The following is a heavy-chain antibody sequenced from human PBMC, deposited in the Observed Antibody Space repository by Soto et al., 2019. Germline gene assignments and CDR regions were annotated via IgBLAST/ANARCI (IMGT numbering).Heavy chain of an antibody. D-gene: IGHD2-15*01. V-gene: IGHV4-59*08. Sequence: HVQLQESGPGLVQPSETLSLTCTVSGDSIGGYYWNWIRQTPGEGLEWIGFIYYTGYTYYNPSLPSRVTLSVDTSKNRFSLNLTSVTAADTAMYYCARHGSRDVVRFDYWGQGILVSVSS. J-gene: IGHJ4*02. CDR3: ARHGSRDVVRFDY. CDR1: GDSIGGYY. CDR2: IYYTGYT.